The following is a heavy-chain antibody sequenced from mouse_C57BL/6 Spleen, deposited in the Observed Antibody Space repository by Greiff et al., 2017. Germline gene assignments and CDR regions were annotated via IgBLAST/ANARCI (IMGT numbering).Heavy chain of an antibody. Sequence: VQLQQSGPALVKPGASVTISCKASGYAFSSSWMNWVKPRPGKGLEWIGRIYPGDGDTNYNGKFKGKATLTADKSSSTAYLQLSSLTSEDSAVYFCARNDWLNAYWAQGTLVTASA. CDR1: GYAFSSSW. CDR3: ARNDWLNAY. V-gene: IGHV1-82*01. J-gene: IGHJ3*01. CDR2: IYPGDGDT. D-gene: IGHD2-4*01.